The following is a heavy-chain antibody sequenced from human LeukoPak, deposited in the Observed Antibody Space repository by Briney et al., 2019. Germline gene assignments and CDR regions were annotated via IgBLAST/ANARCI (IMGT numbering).Heavy chain of an antibody. D-gene: IGHD1-26*01. Sequence: SETLSLTCTVSGGSISSYYWGWIRQPPGKGQEWIGYMYYSGSTNYNPSTNYNPSLKSRVTISVDTSKNQFSLKLSSVTAADTAVYYCARDVGAAPGYFDYWGQGTLVTVSS. CDR2: MYYSGST. CDR3: ARDVGAAPGYFDY. V-gene: IGHV4-59*01. J-gene: IGHJ4*02. CDR1: GGSISSYY.